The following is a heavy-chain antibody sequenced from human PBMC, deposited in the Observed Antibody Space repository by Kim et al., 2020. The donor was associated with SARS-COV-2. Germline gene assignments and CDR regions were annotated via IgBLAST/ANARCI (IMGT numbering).Heavy chain of an antibody. CDR3: ARDLRGIP. Sequence: GNTKYSQKFQGRVTITRDTSASTAYMELSSLRSEDTAVYYCARDLRGIPWGQGTLVTVSS. V-gene: IGHV1-3*01. J-gene: IGHJ5*02. CDR2: GNT.